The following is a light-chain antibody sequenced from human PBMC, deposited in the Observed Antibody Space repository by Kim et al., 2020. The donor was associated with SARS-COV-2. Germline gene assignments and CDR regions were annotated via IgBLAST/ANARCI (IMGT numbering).Light chain of an antibody. V-gene: IGKV3D-15*01. CDR3: QQYDSWPYT. CDR2: GAS. J-gene: IGKJ2*01. Sequence: VPPGEGATLSCRASQSVSTKLAWYQQKPGQAPRLLIYGASTRATGVPARFSGSGSGTEFTLIITSLQSEDFAVYYCQQYDSWPYTFGQGTKVDIK. CDR1: QSVSTK.